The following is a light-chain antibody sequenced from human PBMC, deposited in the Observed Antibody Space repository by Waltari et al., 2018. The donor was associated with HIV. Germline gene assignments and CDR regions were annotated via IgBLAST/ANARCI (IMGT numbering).Light chain of an antibody. CDR1: NSDVGKYDF. J-gene: IGLJ1*01. CDR2: DVN. V-gene: IGLV2-23*02. CDR3: CSYAGGPFV. Sequence: QSALTQPASVSGSPGQSVNMSCTGSNSDVGKYDFVSWYQHNPGQAPHLIIYDVNTRPSWVSRRFSGSKSGNTASLTISGLQAEDEANYYCCSYAGGPFVFGSGT.